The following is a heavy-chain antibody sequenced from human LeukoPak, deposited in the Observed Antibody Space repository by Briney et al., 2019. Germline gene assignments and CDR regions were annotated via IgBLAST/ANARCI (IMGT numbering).Heavy chain of an antibody. CDR1: GFTFSSYW. Sequence: GGSLRLSCAASGFTFSSYWMHWVRQAPGKGLVWVSRINSDESSTSYADSVKGRFTISRDNAKNTLYLQMNSLRAEDTAVYYCARGPLTGTSTRYYYMDVWGKGTTVTVSS. CDR2: INSDESST. V-gene: IGHV3-74*01. D-gene: IGHD1-20*01. CDR3: ARGPLTGTSTRYYYMDV. J-gene: IGHJ6*03.